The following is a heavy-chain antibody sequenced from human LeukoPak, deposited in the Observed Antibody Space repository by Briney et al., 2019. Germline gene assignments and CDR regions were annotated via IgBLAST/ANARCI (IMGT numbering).Heavy chain of an antibody. CDR2: IYTSGST. Sequence: SETLSLTCTVSGGSISSYYWSWIRQSAGKGLEWIGRIYTSGSTNYNPSLKSRVTMSEDTSKNQFSLKLSSVTAADTAVYYCARAPVGYDFWSSHQYYFDYWGQGTLVTVSS. CDR3: ARAPVGYDFWSSHQYYFDY. J-gene: IGHJ4*02. CDR1: GGSISSYY. V-gene: IGHV4-4*07. D-gene: IGHD3-3*01.